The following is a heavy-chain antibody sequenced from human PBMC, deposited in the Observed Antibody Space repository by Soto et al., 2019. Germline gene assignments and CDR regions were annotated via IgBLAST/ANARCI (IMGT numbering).Heavy chain of an antibody. J-gene: IGHJ4*02. Sequence: QITLKESGPTLVKPTQTLTLTCTFSGFSLSTSGVGVGWIRQPPGKALEWLALIYWDDDKRYSPSLKSRLTITKDTSKNQVVLTMTNMDPVDTATDYCAPRGGVTPLDYWGQGTLVTVSS. V-gene: IGHV2-5*02. CDR2: IYWDDDK. CDR3: APRGGVTPLDY. CDR1: GFSLSTSGVG. D-gene: IGHD4-4*01.